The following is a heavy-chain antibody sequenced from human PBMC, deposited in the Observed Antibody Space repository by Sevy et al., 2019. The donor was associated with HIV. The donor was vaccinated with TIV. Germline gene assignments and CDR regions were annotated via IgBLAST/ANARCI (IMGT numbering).Heavy chain of an antibody. CDR1: GFTFSSYG. CDR2: ISYDGSNK. V-gene: IGHV3-30*18. Sequence: GGSLRLSCAASGFTFSSYGMHWVRQAPGKGLEWVAVISYDGSNKYYADSVKGRFTISRDNSKNRLYLQMNSLRAEDTAGYYCANDRIAVFDYWGQGTLVTVSS. J-gene: IGHJ4*02. D-gene: IGHD6-19*01. CDR3: ANDRIAVFDY.